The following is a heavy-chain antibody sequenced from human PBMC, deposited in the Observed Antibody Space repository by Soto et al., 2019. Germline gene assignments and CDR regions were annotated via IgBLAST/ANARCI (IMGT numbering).Heavy chain of an antibody. J-gene: IGHJ4*02. Sequence: GGSLRVSCGASGFPFSSYAMSWVRQAPGKGLEWVSAISGSGGSTCYADSVKGRFTISRDNSKNTLYLQMNSLRAEDTAVYYCAKDRDYSRYWGQGTLVTVSS. V-gene: IGHV3-23*01. CDR2: ISGSGGST. CDR3: AKDRDYSRY. CDR1: GFPFSSYA. D-gene: IGHD3-10*01.